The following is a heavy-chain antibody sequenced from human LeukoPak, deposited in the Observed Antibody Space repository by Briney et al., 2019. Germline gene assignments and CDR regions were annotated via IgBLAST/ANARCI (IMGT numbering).Heavy chain of an antibody. D-gene: IGHD3-10*01. CDR3: ARLLWFGEPQPPYFDY. CDR2: INPNSGGT. Sequence: ASVKVSCKASGYTFTGYYMHWVRQAPGQGLEWMGWINPNSGGTNYAQKFQGRVTMTRDTSISTAYMELSRLRSDDTAVYYCARLLWFGEPQPPYFDYWGQGTLVTVSS. J-gene: IGHJ4*02. V-gene: IGHV1-2*02. CDR1: GYTFTGYY.